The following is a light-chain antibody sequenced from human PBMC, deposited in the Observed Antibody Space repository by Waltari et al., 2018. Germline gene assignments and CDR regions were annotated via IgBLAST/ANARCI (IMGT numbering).Light chain of an antibody. V-gene: IGKV2-30*01. CDR3: MQGTHWPYT. CDR1: QSLLDSKGNTS. J-gene: IGKJ2*01. CDR2: TVS. Sequence: DAVLTQSPLSLPVTLGQPSSISCRPRQSLLDSKGNTSLNWYQQRQGQSPRRPLYTVSSRDSGVPDRFSGSGSDTDFTLKISRVEAEDVGVYYCMQGTHWPYTFGQGTKLEIK.